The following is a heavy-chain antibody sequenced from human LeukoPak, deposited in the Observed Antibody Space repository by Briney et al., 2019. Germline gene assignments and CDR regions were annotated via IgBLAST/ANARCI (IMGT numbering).Heavy chain of an antibody. J-gene: IGHJ4*02. CDR2: ISGSGGST. CDR3: AKGRSSSGYYCLFDY. Sequence: GGSLRLPCAASGFTFSSYAMSWVRQAPGKGLEWVSAISGSGGSTYYADSVKGRFTISRDNSKNTLYLQMNSLRAEDTAVYYCAKGRSSSGYYCLFDYWGQGTLVTVSS. V-gene: IGHV3-23*01. D-gene: IGHD3-22*01. CDR1: GFTFSSYA.